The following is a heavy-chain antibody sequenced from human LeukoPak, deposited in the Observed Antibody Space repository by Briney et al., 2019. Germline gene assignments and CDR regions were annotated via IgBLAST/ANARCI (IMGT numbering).Heavy chain of an antibody. Sequence: GGSLRLSCAASGFTFSGSALHWVRQASGKGLEWVGRIRSTANGYATAYAASVKGRFTISRDDSKNTAYLQMDSLKTEDTAVYYCTRLGMGYGSAVYYMDVWGKGTTVTISS. CDR2: IRSTANGYAT. J-gene: IGHJ6*03. V-gene: IGHV3-73*01. D-gene: IGHD3-10*01. CDR3: TRLGMGYGSAVYYMDV. CDR1: GFTFSGSA.